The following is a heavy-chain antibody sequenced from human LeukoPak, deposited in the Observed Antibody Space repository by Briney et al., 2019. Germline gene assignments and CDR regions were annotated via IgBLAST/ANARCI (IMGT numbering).Heavy chain of an antibody. D-gene: IGHD3-3*01. CDR3: ARDPLTIFGVVIMDLDY. CDR1: GYTFTSYG. V-gene: IGHV1-18*01. J-gene: IGHJ4*02. Sequence: VASVRVSCKASGYTFTSYGISWVRQAPGQGLEWMGWISAYNGNTNYAQKLQGRVTMTTDTSTGTAYMELRSLRSDDTAVYYCARDPLTIFGVVIMDLDYWGQGTLVTVSS. CDR2: ISAYNGNT.